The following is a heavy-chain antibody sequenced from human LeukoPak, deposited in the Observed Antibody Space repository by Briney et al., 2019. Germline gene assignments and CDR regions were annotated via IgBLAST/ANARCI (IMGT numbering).Heavy chain of an antibody. CDR3: ARGISPSISIAAAYFDY. Sequence: SETLSLTCAVYGGSFSGYYWSWIRQPPGKGLEWIGRIYTSGSTNYNPSLKSRVTISVDTSKNQFSLKLSSVTAADTAVYYCARGISPSISIAAAYFDYWGQGTLVTVSS. CDR2: IYTSGST. V-gene: IGHV4-4*08. D-gene: IGHD6-13*01. J-gene: IGHJ4*02. CDR1: GGSFSGYY.